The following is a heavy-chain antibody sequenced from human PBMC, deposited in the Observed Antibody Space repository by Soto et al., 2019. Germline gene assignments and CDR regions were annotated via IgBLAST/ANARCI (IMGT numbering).Heavy chain of an antibody. CDR1: GYSISSSNW. Sequence: SETLSLTCAVSGYSISSSNWWGWIRQPPGRGLEWIGYIYYSGSTYYNPSLKSRVTMSVDTSKNQFSLKLSSVTAVDTAVYYCARSQGSNWFDPWGQGTLVTVSS. CDR2: IYYSGST. J-gene: IGHJ5*02. CDR3: ARSQGSNWFDP. V-gene: IGHV4-28*01.